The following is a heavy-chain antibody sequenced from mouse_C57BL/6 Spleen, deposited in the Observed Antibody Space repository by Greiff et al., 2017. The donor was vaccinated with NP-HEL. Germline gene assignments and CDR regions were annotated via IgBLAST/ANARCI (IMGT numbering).Heavy chain of an antibody. CDR1: GYTFTDYE. CDR2: IDPETGGT. Sequence: VQLQQSGAELVRPGASVTLSCKASGYTFTDYEMHWVKQTPVHGLEWIGAIDPETGGTAYNQKFKGKAILTADKSSSTAYMELRSLTSEDSAVYYCTRRSYYYGSTYYDAMDYWGQGTSVTVSS. J-gene: IGHJ4*01. CDR3: TRRSYYYGSTYYDAMDY. D-gene: IGHD1-1*01. V-gene: IGHV1-15*01.